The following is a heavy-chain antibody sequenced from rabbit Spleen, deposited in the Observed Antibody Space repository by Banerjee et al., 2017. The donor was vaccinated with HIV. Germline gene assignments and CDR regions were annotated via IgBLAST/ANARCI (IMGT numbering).Heavy chain of an antibody. J-gene: IGHJ4*01. CDR2: IYTGNGKN. V-gene: IGHV1S45*01. CDR3: TRDDGSGHYIDGYFNL. D-gene: IGHD1-1*01. CDR1: GFSFSSGYD. Sequence: QEQLVASGGGLVKPGASLTLICTASGFSFSSGYDMSWVRQAPGKGLEWIGFIYTGNGKNYYANWAKGRFTISKTSSTTVTLQVTSLTAADTATYFCTRDDGSGHYIDGYFNLWGQGTLVTVS.